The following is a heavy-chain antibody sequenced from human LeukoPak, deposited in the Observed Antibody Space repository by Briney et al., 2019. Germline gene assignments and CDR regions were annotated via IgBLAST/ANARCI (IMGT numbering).Heavy chain of an antibody. Sequence: SETLSLTCAVSGVPFSNYYWSWVLQSPRQGLEWIGEINHSGYTNYNPSLKSRVTMSIDTSKNQFSLILTSVTAADAGVYYCTRAVAGHPDWGQGTLVTVSS. CDR3: TRAVAGHPD. J-gene: IGHJ4*02. V-gene: IGHV4-34*01. D-gene: IGHD6-19*01. CDR2: INHSGYT. CDR1: GVPFSNYY.